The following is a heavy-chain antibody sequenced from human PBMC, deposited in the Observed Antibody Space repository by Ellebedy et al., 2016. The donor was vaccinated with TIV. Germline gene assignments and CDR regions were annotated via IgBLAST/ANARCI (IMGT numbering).Heavy chain of an antibody. D-gene: IGHD6-19*01. J-gene: IGHJ4*02. CDR2: ISYDGSSK. V-gene: IGHV3-30-3*01. CDR3: ARDLDKSRGWYGGAAY. CDR1: GFTFNSYA. Sequence: GESLKISCAASGFTFNSYAMHWVRQAPGKGLEWVAVISYDGSSKYYADSVKGRFTISRDNSMTTLYLEMNSLRAEDTAVYYCARDLDKSRGWYGGAAYWGQGTLVTVSS.